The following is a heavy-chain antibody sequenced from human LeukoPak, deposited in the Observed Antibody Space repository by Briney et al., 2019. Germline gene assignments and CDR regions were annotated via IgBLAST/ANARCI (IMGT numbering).Heavy chain of an antibody. Sequence: GGSLRLSCAASGFTFSNYGVHWVRQAPGKGLEWVSFIRFGGSNKYYADSVKGRFTISRDSSKNTLYLQMGSLRAEDMAVYYRARSRDYCSGGACLHFDYWGQGTLVTVSS. CDR2: IRFGGSNK. J-gene: IGHJ4*02. CDR3: ARSRDYCSGGACLHFDY. CDR1: GFTFSNYG. D-gene: IGHD2-15*01. V-gene: IGHV3-30*02.